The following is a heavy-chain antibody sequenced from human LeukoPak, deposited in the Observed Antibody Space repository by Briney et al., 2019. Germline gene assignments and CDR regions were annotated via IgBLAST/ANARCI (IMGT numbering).Heavy chain of an antibody. CDR1: GASIRSYF. J-gene: IGHJ3*02. V-gene: IGHV4-59*01. D-gene: IGHD5-12*01. CDR2: VYDNDIS. Sequence: PSETLSLTCSVSGASIRSYFWSWIGQSPGKGLEWIGYVYDNDISNFNPSLESRVTILVDRSKSQFSLKLRSVTAADTAVYYCARGLVLATDDAFDIWGPGTMVTVSS. CDR3: ARGLVLATDDAFDI.